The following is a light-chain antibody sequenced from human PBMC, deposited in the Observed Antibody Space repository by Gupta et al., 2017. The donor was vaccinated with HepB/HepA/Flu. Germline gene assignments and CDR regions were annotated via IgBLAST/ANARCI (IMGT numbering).Light chain of an antibody. CDR2: GVT. J-gene: IGLJ1*01. Sequence: QSALPQPASVSGSPGQSITISCTGTTSDVGSRDLVSWYQQNPGKAPKLIIFGVTNRPSGVSNRFSGSKSGNTASLTISGLQAEDESDYYCCSYAGSGTYVFGTGTTVTVL. CDR3: CSYAGSGTYV. CDR1: TSDVGSRDL. V-gene: IGLV2-23*02.